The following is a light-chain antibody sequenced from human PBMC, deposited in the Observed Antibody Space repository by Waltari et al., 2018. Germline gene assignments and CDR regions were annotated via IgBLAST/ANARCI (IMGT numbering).Light chain of an antibody. CDR1: KLEDKY. Sequence: SYELTQSPSVSVSPGQTASITCSGDKLEDKYVFWYQQKPGQSPVLVISQDTKRPSGIPERFSGSNSGNTATLTISGTQAMDEADYYCQAWDSSAVVFGGGTKLTVL. J-gene: IGLJ3*02. V-gene: IGLV3-1*01. CDR2: QDT. CDR3: QAWDSSAVV.